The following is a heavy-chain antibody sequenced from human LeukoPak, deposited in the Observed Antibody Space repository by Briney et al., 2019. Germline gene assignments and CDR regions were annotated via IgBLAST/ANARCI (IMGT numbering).Heavy chain of an antibody. J-gene: IGHJ4*02. CDR1: GGSISSYY. D-gene: IGHD6-13*01. Sequence: PSETLSLTCTVSGGSISSYYWSWIRQPPGKGLEWIGYIYYSGSTNYNPSLKSRVTISVDTSKNQFSLKVTSVTAADTAVYYCARSRDSSSWSALDYWGQGTLVTVSS. CDR2: IYYSGST. CDR3: ARSRDSSSWSALDY. V-gene: IGHV4-59*01.